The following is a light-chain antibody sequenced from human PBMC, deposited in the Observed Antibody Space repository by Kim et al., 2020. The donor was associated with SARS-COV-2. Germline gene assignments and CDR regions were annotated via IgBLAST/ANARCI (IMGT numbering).Light chain of an antibody. Sequence: QSVLTQPASVSGSPGQSITIPCTGTSSDVGSYNLVSWYQQHPGKAPKLMIYEGSKRPSGVSNRFSGSKSGNTASLTISGLQAEDEADYYCCSYAGSSTWVFGGGTQLTVL. CDR1: SSDVGSYNL. V-gene: IGLV2-23*01. J-gene: IGLJ3*02. CDR2: EGS. CDR3: CSYAGSSTWV.